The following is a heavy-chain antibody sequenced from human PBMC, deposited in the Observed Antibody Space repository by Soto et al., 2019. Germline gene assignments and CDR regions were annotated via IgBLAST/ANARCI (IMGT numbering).Heavy chain of an antibody. J-gene: IGHJ4*02. CDR1: GFTVSSNY. V-gene: IGHV3-66*01. CDR3: ARNGIAAAGDY. CDR2: IYSGGST. Sequence: GGSLRLSCAASGFTVSSNYMSWVRQAPGKGLEWVSVIYSGGSTYYADSVKGRFTISRDNSKNTLYLQMNSLRAEDTAVYYCARNGIAAAGDYWGQGTLVTVSS. D-gene: IGHD6-13*01.